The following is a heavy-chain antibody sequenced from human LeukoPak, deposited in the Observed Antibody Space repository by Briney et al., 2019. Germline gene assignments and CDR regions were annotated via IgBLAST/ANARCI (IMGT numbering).Heavy chain of an antibody. V-gene: IGHV3-23*01. J-gene: IGHJ4*01. CDR3: AKLVGTTSACIDY. CDR1: GFTFSSSA. Sequence: GGSLRLSCAASGFTFSSSAMSWVRQAPGKGLEWVSSISGSGSGGSTYYADSVKGRFTISRDNSKNTLYLQMNSLRVEDTAVYYCAKLVGTTSACIDYWGHGTLVTVSS. D-gene: IGHD1-26*01. CDR2: ISGSGSGGST.